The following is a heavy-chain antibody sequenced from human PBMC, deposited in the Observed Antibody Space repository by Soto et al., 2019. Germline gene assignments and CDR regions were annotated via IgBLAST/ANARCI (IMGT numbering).Heavy chain of an antibody. CDR1: GFTFSSYG. Sequence: QVQLVESGGGVVQPGRSLRLSCAASGFTFSSYGMHWVRQAPGKGLEWVAVIWYDGSNKYYADSVKGRFTISRDNSKNTLYLQMNSLRAEDTAVYYCARDRMGWELLNWFDPWGQGTLVTVSS. D-gene: IGHD1-26*01. J-gene: IGHJ5*02. V-gene: IGHV3-33*01. CDR2: IWYDGSNK. CDR3: ARDRMGWELLNWFDP.